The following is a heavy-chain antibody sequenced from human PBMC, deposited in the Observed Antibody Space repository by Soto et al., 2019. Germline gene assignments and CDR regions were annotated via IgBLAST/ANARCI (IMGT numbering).Heavy chain of an antibody. D-gene: IGHD5-18*01. J-gene: IGHJ4*02. Sequence: ASLKVSCKASGYTFTSYGISWVRQAPGQGLEWMGWISAYNGNTNYAQKLQGRVTMTTDTSTSTAYMELRSLRSDDTAVYYCARSPDTAMAHDYWGQGTLVTVSS. V-gene: IGHV1-18*01. CDR3: ARSPDTAMAHDY. CDR2: ISAYNGNT. CDR1: GYTFTSYG.